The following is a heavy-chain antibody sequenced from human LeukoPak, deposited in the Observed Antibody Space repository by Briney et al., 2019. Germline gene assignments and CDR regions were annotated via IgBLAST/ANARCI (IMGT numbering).Heavy chain of an antibody. V-gene: IGHV3-30*18. D-gene: IGHD5-18*01. J-gene: IGHJ6*03. CDR3: AKDAARGYSYWRTEDDYYYMDV. CDR2: ISYDGSNK. CDR1: GFTFSTYW. Sequence: PGGSLRLSCAASGFTFSTYWMSWVRQAPGKGLEWVAVISYDGSNKYYADSVKGRFTISRDNSKNTLYVQMNSLRAEDTAVYYCAKDAARGYSYWRTEDDYYYMDVWGKGTTVTISS.